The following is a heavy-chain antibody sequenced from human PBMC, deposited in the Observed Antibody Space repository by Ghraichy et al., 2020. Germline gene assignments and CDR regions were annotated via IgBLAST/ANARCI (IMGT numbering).Heavy chain of an antibody. J-gene: IGHJ4*02. Sequence: KVSCKASGGTFSSYAISWVRQAPGQGLEWMGGIIPIFGTANYAQKFQGRVTITADESTSTAYMELSSLRSEDTAVYYCAREKYYYDSSGYYPYWGQGTLVTVSS. D-gene: IGHD3-22*01. V-gene: IGHV1-69*01. CDR1: GGTFSSYA. CDR3: AREKYYYDSSGYYPY. CDR2: IIPIFGTA.